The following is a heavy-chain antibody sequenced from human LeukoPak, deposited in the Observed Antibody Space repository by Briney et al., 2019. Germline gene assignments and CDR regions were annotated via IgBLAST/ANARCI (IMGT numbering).Heavy chain of an antibody. CDR3: AKDIPYYYDSSGYYPTDY. CDR1: GFTFDDYA. V-gene: IGHV3-43*02. CDR2: ISGDGGST. J-gene: IGHJ4*02. Sequence: GGSLRLSCAASGFTFDDYAMHWVRQAPGKGLEWVSLISGDGGSTYYADSVKGRFTIPRDNSKNSLYLQMNSLRTEDTALYYCAKDIPYYYDSSGYYPTDYWGQGTLVTVSS. D-gene: IGHD3-22*01.